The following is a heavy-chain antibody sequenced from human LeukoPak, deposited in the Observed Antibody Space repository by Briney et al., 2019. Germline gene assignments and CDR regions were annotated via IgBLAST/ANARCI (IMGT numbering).Heavy chain of an antibody. J-gene: IGHJ4*02. V-gene: IGHV3-15*01. CDR2: IKSKTDGGTT. D-gene: IGHD3-22*01. Sequence: GGSLRLSCAASGFIFSKAWMSWVRQAPGKGLEWVGRIKSKTDGGTTDSAAPVKGRFTISRDDSKNTLFLQMNSLKTEDTAVYYCATGPMTTAGLINYWGQGTLVTVSS. CDR1: GFIFSKAW. CDR3: ATGPMTTAGLINY.